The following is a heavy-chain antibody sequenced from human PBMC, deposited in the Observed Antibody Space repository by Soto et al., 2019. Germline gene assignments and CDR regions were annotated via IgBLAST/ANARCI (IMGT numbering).Heavy chain of an antibody. CDR3: ARDLIATRT. J-gene: IGHJ5*02. V-gene: IGHV4-59*01. Sequence: SETLSLTCTVSGGSISGYYWSWIRQPPGKGLEWIGYIYYSGSTNYNPSLKSRVTISVDTSKNQFSLKLSSVTAADTAVYYCARDLIATRTWGQGTLVTVSS. CDR1: GGSISGYY. CDR2: IYYSGST.